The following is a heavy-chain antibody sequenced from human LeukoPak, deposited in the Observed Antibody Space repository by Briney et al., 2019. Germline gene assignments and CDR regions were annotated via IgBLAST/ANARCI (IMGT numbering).Heavy chain of an antibody. J-gene: IGHJ4*02. D-gene: IGHD6-6*01. V-gene: IGHV3-30*18. CDR1: GFTFSSYG. CDR3: AKDLRAVPYFDY. CDR2: ISYDGSNK. Sequence: GGSLRLSCAASGFTFSSYGMHWVRQAPGKGLEWVAVISYDGSNKYYADSVKGRFTISRDNSKNTLYLQMNSLRAEDTAVYYCAKDLRAVPYFDYWGQGTLVTVSS.